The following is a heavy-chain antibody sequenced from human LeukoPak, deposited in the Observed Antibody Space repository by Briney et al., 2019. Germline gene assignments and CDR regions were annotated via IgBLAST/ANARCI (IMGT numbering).Heavy chain of an antibody. D-gene: IGHD3-22*01. V-gene: IGHV1-18*01. Sequence: EASVKVSCKASGYTFTSYGISWVRQAPGQGLEWMGWISAYNGNTNYAQKLQGRVTMTTDTSTSTAYMELSSLRSEDTAVYYCARRYYDSSGYYSYYYYGMDVWGQGTTVTVSS. CDR2: ISAYNGNT. CDR1: GYTFTSYG. J-gene: IGHJ6*02. CDR3: ARRYYDSSGYYSYYYYGMDV.